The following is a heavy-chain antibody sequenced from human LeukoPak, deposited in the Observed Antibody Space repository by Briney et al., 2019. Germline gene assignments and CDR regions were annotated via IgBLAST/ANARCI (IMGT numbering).Heavy chain of an antibody. CDR3: VKDGSGSYYTYYFDY. Sequence: RTGGSLRLSCAASGLTVSSNYMTWVRQAPGKGLEWVSVIYSDGRTFYADSVRGRFTISRDNSKNTLYLQMSSLRTEDTAVYYCVKDGSGSYYTYYFDYWGQGTLVTVSS. CDR1: GLTVSSNY. V-gene: IGHV3-53*05. CDR2: IYSDGRT. D-gene: IGHD3-10*01. J-gene: IGHJ4*02.